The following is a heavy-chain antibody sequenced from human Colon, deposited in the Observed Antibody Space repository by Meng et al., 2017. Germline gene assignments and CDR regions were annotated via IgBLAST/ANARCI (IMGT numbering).Heavy chain of an antibody. CDR2: FYFSGNT. V-gene: IGHV4-31*03. Sequence: QGQLQESGPGLVKPPQTLSLPCTVSGGSISSGDYYWSWSRQHPGKGLEWIGYFYFSGNTYYNPSLKSRVSISVDTSKNRFSLNLSSVTAADTAVYYCARYFYDSRGVTWFDPWGQGTLVTVSS. CDR3: ARYFYDSRGVTWFDP. D-gene: IGHD3-22*01. CDR1: GGSISSGDYY. J-gene: IGHJ5*02.